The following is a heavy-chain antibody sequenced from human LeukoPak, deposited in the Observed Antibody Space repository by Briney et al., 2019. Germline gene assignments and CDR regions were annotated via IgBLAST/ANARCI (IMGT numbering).Heavy chain of an antibody. J-gene: IGHJ4*02. CDR1: GYTFTSYA. D-gene: IGHD4-11*01. CDR3: ARDRSVNNTVTWFGY. Sequence: ASVTVSCTASGYTFTSYAMHWVRQAPGQRLEWMGWINAGNGNTKYSQKFQGRVTITRDTSASTAYMELSSLRSEDTAVYYCARDRSVNNTVTWFGYWGQGTLVTVSS. CDR2: INAGNGNT. V-gene: IGHV1-3*01.